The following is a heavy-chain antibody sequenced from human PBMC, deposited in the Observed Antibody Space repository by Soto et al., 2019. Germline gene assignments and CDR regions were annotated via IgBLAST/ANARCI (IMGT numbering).Heavy chain of an antibody. Sequence: SGPTLVNPTQTLTLTCTFSGFSLSTSGMCVSWIRQPPGKALEWLARIDWDDDKYYSTSLKTRLTISKDTSKNQVVLTMTNMDPVDTATYYCARVSFVFALEAPYYYYYGMDVWGQGTTVTVSS. CDR1: GFSLSTSGMC. D-gene: IGHD3-10*01. CDR2: IDWDDDK. CDR3: ARVSFVFALEAPYYYYYGMDV. V-gene: IGHV2-70*11. J-gene: IGHJ6*02.